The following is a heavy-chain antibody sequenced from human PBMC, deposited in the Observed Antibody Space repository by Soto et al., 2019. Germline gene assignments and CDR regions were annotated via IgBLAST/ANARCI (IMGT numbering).Heavy chain of an antibody. CDR1: GDSVSSNSAA. CDR3: AGESFTTVTSSYGMDV. J-gene: IGHJ6*04. Sequence: SQTLSLTCVISGDSVSSNSAAWNWIRQSPSRGLEWLGRTYYRSKWYNDYAVSVKSRITINPDTSKNQFSLQLNSVTSEDTAVYYCAGESFTTVTSSYGMDVWGKGTTVTVSS. V-gene: IGHV6-1*01. D-gene: IGHD4-17*01. CDR2: TYYRSKWYN.